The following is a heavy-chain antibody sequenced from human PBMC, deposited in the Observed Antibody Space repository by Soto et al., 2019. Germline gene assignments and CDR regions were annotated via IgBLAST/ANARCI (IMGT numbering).Heavy chain of an antibody. D-gene: IGHD6-6*01. CDR3: SGASESTWYNWHDP. CDR2: IIPTFGTT. CDR1: GGNFSSNG. J-gene: IGHJ5*02. Sequence: QVQLVQSGAEVRKPGSSVKVSCKAPGGNFSSNGIRWVRQAPGQGLEFMGGIIPTFGTTNYAHKCRGRVTITADEYTGTAYMELSIIRSDDTAVYYFSGASESTWYNWHDPWAQVTLVTASS. V-gene: IGHV1-69*01.